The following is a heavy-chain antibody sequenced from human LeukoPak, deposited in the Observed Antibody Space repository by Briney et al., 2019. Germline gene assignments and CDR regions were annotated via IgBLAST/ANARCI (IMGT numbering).Heavy chain of an antibody. J-gene: IGHJ4*02. CDR1: GITLSNYG. V-gene: IGHV3-23*01. Sequence: PGGSLRLSCAVSGITLSNYGISWVRQAPGKGLEWFAGISGSGGGTNYADSVKGRFTISKDNPKNTLYLQMNGLRAEDTAVYFCAKRGVVIRVILVGFHKEAYYFDSWGQGALVTVSS. CDR2: ISGSGGGT. D-gene: IGHD3-22*01. CDR3: AKRGVVIRVILVGFHKEAYYFDS.